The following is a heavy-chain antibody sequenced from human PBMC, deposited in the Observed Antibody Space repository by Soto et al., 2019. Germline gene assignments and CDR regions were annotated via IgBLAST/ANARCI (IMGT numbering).Heavy chain of an antibody. J-gene: IGHJ4*02. CDR1: GFTFSGFA. V-gene: IGHV3-23*01. D-gene: IGHD5-12*01. CDR3: AKRSGGFSEFDY. Sequence: EVQLLESGGGLVQPGGSLRLSCAASGFTFSGFAMNWVRQPPGKGLEWVSSVDYTGSYTFYAASVKGWFTISRDNSKNMVYLELNSLRAEDTALYYCAKRSGGFSEFDYWGQGTLVIVSS. CDR2: VDYTGSYT.